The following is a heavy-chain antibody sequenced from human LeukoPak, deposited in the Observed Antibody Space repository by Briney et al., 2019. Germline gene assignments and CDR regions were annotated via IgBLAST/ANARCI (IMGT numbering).Heavy chain of an antibody. J-gene: IGHJ4*02. D-gene: IGHD6-6*01. CDR1: GFIFNTFS. CDR3: AKEYTPSSPLGELDS. CDR2: IRHDEANS. Sequence: PGGSLRLSCAASGFIFNTFSMNWVRQAPGKGLEWVAVIRHDEANSFYADSVQGRFTISRDTSKKLLYLQMNSLRVEDTAVYYCAKEYTPSSPLGELDSWGQGTLVTVSS. V-gene: IGHV3-30*02.